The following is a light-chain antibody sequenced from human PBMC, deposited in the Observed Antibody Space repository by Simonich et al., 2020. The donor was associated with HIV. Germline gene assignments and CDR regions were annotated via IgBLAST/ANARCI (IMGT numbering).Light chain of an antibody. CDR1: QSLLSSSNHQNF. Sequence: DIVMTQSPDSLAVSLGERATINCKSSQSLLSSSNHQNFLAWFQQKPGQPPKMLIYWASTRKSGVPDRFSGSGSGTDFTLTISSLQPDDFATYYCQQYNSYPLTFGGGTKVEIK. J-gene: IGKJ4*01. V-gene: IGKV4-1*01. CDR3: QQYNSYPLT. CDR2: WAS.